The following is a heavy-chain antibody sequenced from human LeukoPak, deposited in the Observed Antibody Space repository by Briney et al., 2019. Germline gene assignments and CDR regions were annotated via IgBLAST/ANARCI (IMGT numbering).Heavy chain of an antibody. CDR1: GDSVSSNSAA. CDR2: TYYRANWSN. J-gene: IGHJ4*02. CDR3: ARDQSNGVAGTVFDY. D-gene: IGHD6-19*01. V-gene: IGHV6-1*01. Sequence: SQTLSLTCDISGDSVSSNSAAWNWIRQSPSRGLEGLGSTYYRANWSNDYAVSVKSRITINPDTSKNQFSLQLNSVTPDDTAVYYCARDQSNGVAGTVFDYWGQGTLVTVSS.